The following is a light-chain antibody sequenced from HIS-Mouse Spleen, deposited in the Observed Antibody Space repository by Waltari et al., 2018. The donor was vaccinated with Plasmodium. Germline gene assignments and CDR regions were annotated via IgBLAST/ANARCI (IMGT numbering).Light chain of an antibody. Sequence: SYELTQPPSVSVSPGQTASITCSGDKLGDKYACWYHQKPGQSPVLVIYQDSKGPSGIPERFSGSNAGNTATLTISGTQAMDEADYYCQAWDSSTYVFGTGTKVTVL. CDR2: QDS. V-gene: IGLV3-1*01. CDR3: QAWDSSTYV. CDR1: KLGDKY. J-gene: IGLJ1*01.